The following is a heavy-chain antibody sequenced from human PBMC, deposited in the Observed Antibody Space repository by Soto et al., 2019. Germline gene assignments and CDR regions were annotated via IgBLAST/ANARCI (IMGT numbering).Heavy chain of an antibody. V-gene: IGHV3-21*01. CDR2: ISLSSTDI. J-gene: IGHJ6*04. CDR3: ETDRGGLDPRWGRNSYHYGMGV. D-gene: IGHD3-16*01. CDR1: GFAFRNWS. Sequence: WCLRRACGASGFAFRNWSINWVREARGKGLEWVSSISLSSTDIAYADSVRGRFTICRDNANNSLFLQMNSLSADDTAVYFCETDRGGLDPRWGRNSYHYGMGVCGKRNTVNV.